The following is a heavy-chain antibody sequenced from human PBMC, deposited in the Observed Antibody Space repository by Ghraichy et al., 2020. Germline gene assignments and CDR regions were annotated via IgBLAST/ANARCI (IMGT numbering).Heavy chain of an antibody. J-gene: IGHJ6*02. CDR3: TTGLNYYGSGSSFHYAMDV. D-gene: IGHD3-10*01. V-gene: IGHV3-73*01. Sequence: GGSLRLSCAASGFTFSGSAIHWVRQASGKGLEWVGRIRSKPNNYATEYLASVEGRFTISRDDSKYTAYLQMNSLKTEDTAVYYCTTGLNYYGSGSSFHYAMDVWGQGITVTVSS. CDR2: IRSKPNNYAT. CDR1: GFTFSGSA.